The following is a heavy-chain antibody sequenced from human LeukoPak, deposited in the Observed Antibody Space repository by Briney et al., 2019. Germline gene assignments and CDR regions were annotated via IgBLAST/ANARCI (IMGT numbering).Heavy chain of an antibody. J-gene: IGHJ1*01. Sequence: GGSLRLSCAASGFTFSSYAMSWVRQAPGKGLEWVSAISGSGGSTYYADSVKGRFTISRDNSKNTLYLQMNSLRAEDTAVYYCAEDAYCSGGSCYPPEYFRHWGQGTLVTVSS. CDR2: ISGSGGST. D-gene: IGHD2-15*01. CDR1: GFTFSSYA. CDR3: AEDAYCSGGSCYPPEYFRH. V-gene: IGHV3-23*01.